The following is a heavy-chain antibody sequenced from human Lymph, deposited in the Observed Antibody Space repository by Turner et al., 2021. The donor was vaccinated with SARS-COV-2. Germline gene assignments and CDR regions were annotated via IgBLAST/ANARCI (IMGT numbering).Heavy chain of an antibody. CDR2: ISGSGART. CDR3: AKDGYDGIYCGGGSCYSGWFDP. Sequence: VQLLDSGGGLVQPGGSLGFSCESHRLPFRSDTMSWVRQAPGKGLEWVSAISGSGARTYYADSVKGRFTISRDNSKNTLYLQMNSLRVEDTAVYYCAKDGYDGIYCGGGSCYSGWFDPWGQGTLVTVSS. D-gene: IGHD2-15*01. V-gene: IGHV3-23*01. J-gene: IGHJ5*02. CDR1: RLPFRSDT.